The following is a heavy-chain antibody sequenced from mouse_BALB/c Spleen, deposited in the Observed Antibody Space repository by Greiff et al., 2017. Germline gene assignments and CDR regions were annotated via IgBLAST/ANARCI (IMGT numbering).Heavy chain of an antibody. CDR1: GFNIKDTY. Sequence: VHVKQSGAELVKPGASVKLSCTASGFNIKDTYMHLVKQRPEQGLEWIGRIDPANGNTKYDPKFQGKATITADTSSNTAYLQLSSLTSEDTAVYYCARDGGNSFDYWGQGTTLTVSS. D-gene: IGHD2-1*01. CDR2: IDPANGNT. V-gene: IGHV14-3*02. J-gene: IGHJ2*01. CDR3: ARDGGNSFDY.